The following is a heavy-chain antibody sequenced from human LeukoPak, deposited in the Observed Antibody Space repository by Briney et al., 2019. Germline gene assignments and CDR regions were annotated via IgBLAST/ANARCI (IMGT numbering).Heavy chain of an antibody. CDR2: STSSDNI. Sequence: GGSLRLSCAASGFIFSSFEVNWVRQAPGKGLEWVSSSTSSDNIHYADAVKGRFTSSRDNAKNSVYLQMNSLRAEDTAVYYCVRDRGSAAAGTWYYAMDVWGQGTTVTVSS. D-gene: IGHD6-13*01. CDR3: VRDRGSAAAGTWYYAMDV. CDR1: GFIFSSFE. J-gene: IGHJ6*02. V-gene: IGHV3-48*03.